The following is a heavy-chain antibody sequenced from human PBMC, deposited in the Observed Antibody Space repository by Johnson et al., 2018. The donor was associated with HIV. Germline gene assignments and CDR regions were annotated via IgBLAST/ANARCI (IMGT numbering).Heavy chain of an antibody. CDR2: IYSGGST. CDR1: GFTVSSNY. D-gene: IGHD6-19*01. V-gene: IGHV3-53*01. J-gene: IGHJ3*02. Sequence: VQLVESGGGLIQPGGSLRLSCAASGFTVSSNYMSWVRQAPGKGLEWVSVIYSGGSTYYADSVKGRFTISRDNSKNTLYLQMNSLRDEDTAVYYCARVGSSGWYEMDAFDIWGQGTMVTVSS. CDR3: ARVGSSGWYEMDAFDI.